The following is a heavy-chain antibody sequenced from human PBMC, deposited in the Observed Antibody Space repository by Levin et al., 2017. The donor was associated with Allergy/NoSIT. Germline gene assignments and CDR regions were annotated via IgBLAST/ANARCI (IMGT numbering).Heavy chain of an antibody. Sequence: QPGGSLRLSCAASGFIFSSYAMHWVRQAPGKGLEYVSAISSNGGSTYHANSVKGRFTISRDNSKNTLYLQMGGLRAEDMAVYYCARENLAGPYGAGPPDYWGQGTLVTVSS. CDR3: ARENLAGPYGAGPPDY. CDR2: ISSNGGST. D-gene: IGHD3-10*01. V-gene: IGHV3-64*01. CDR1: GFIFSSYA. J-gene: IGHJ4*02.